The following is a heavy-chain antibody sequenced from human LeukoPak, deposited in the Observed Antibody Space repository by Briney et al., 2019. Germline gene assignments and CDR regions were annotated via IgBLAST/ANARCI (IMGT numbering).Heavy chain of an antibody. CDR1: GGTFSSYA. Sequence: ASVKVSCKASGGTFSSYAISWVRQAPGQGLEWMGRIIPILGIANYAQKFQGRVTITADKSTSTAYMELSGLRSEDTAVYYCARDAGTDYYGSTFQDENWFDPWGQGTLVTVSS. J-gene: IGHJ5*02. CDR2: IIPILGIA. V-gene: IGHV1-69*04. D-gene: IGHD3-10*01. CDR3: ARDAGTDYYGSTFQDENWFDP.